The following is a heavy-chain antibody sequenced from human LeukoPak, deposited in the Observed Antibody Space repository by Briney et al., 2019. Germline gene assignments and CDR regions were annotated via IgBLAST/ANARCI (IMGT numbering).Heavy chain of an antibody. Sequence: GGSLRLSCAASGFTFSSYAMSWVRQAPGKGLEWVSAISGSGGSTYYADSVKGRFTISRDNAENSVYLQMNSLRVEDTAVYYCARDRNYDFWSGFSGTYYYYMDVWGKGTAVTVSS. CDR2: ISGSGGST. CDR1: GFTFSSYA. CDR3: ARDRNYDFWSGFSGTYYYYMDV. V-gene: IGHV3-23*01. D-gene: IGHD3-3*01. J-gene: IGHJ6*03.